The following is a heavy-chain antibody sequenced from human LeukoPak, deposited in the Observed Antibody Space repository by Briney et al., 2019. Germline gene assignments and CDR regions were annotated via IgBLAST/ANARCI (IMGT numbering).Heavy chain of an antibody. CDR3: ARVGVDYYYYYYMDV. D-gene: IGHD3-16*01. V-gene: IGHV3-21*01. CDR1: RFTFSKYS. CDR2: ISSSSSYI. J-gene: IGHJ6*03. Sequence: GWALRLSCAASRFTFSKYSMNWVRQAPGKGLEWVSSISSSSSYIYYADSVKGRFTISRDNAKNSLYLQMNSVRAEDTAVYYCARVGVDYYYYYYMDVWGKGTTVTISS.